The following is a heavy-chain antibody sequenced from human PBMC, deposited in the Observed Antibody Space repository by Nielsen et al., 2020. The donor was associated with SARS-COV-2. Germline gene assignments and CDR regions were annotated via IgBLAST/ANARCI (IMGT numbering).Heavy chain of an antibody. Sequence: SETLSLTCAVSGGSISSSNWWSWVRQPPGKGLEWIGEIYHSGSTNYNPSLKSRVTISVDKSKNQFSLKLSSVTAADTAVYYCARGGRGYSSGWYAYWGQGTLVTVSS. CDR1: GGSISSSNW. J-gene: IGHJ4*02. CDR3: ARGGRGYSSGWYAY. V-gene: IGHV4-4*02. D-gene: IGHD6-19*01. CDR2: IYHSGST.